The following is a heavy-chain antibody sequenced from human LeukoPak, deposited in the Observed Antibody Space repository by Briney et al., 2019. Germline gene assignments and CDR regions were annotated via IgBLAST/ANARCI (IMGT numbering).Heavy chain of an antibody. CDR3: ARDYWNDDAFDI. CDR1: GYTFTNYG. CDR2: INPSGGST. V-gene: IGHV1-46*01. D-gene: IGHD1-1*01. J-gene: IGHJ3*02. Sequence: ASVKVSCKASGYTFTNYGITWVRQAPGQGLEWMGIINPSGGSTSYAQKFQGRVTMTRDTSTSTVYVELSSLRSEDTAVYYCARDYWNDDAFDIWGQGTMVTVSS.